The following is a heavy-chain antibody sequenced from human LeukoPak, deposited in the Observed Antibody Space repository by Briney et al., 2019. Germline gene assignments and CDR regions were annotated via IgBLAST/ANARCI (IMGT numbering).Heavy chain of an antibody. CDR3: ARGGTMVRGAITSFDY. Sequence: GGSLRLSCAASGFTFSDYYMSWIRQAPGKGLEWVSYISSSSSYTNYADSVKGRFTISRDNAKNSLYLQMNSLRAEDTAVYYCARGGTMVRGAITSFDYWGQGTLVTVSS. J-gene: IGHJ4*02. D-gene: IGHD3-10*01. CDR2: ISSSSSYT. V-gene: IGHV3-11*06. CDR1: GFTFSDYY.